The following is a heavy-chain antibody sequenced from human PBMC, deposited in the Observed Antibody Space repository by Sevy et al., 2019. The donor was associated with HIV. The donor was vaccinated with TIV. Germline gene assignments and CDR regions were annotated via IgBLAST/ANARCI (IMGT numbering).Heavy chain of an antibody. J-gene: IGHJ3*02. CDR3: ARDVTAYYYDSSGYYDGDAFDI. D-gene: IGHD3-22*01. CDR2: INPNSGDT. Sequence: ASVKVSCKASGYTFTGYYMHWVRQAPGQGLEWMGWINPNSGDTNYAQKFQGRVTMTRDTSISTAYMELSRLRSDDTAVYYCARDVTAYYYDSSGYYDGDAFDIWGQGTMVTVSS. V-gene: IGHV1-2*02. CDR1: GYTFTGYY.